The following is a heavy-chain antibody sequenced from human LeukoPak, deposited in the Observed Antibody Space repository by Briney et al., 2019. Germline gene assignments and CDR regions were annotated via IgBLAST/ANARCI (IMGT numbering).Heavy chain of an antibody. CDR2: IYSTGRT. V-gene: IGHV4-38-2*01. CDR1: GYSLNSGYF. CDR3: PSKPTVIKSVYMDV. J-gene: IGHJ6*03. D-gene: IGHD4-17*01. Sequence: PSETLSLTCGVSGYSLNSGYFWGWMRQPPGKGLDGIGTIYSTGRTYYKPSLNSLVTISTDPSKNQFSLKLTSVTAADTAIYYCPSKPTVIKSVYMDVWGKGTTVTVSS.